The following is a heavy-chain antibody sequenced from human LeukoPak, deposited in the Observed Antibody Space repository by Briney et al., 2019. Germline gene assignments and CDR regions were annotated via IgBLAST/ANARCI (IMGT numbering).Heavy chain of an antibody. CDR3: ARYNSFTGFDH. CDR1: GFTFSSYA. Sequence: TGGSLRLSCAASGFTFSSYAMNWVRQAPGKGLERVSGIDATGASTYYADSVKGRFTVCRDNSKNTLCLQMTSLRAEDTAVYFCARYNSFTGFDHWGQGTLVTVSS. V-gene: IGHV3-23*01. D-gene: IGHD1-20*01. J-gene: IGHJ4*02. CDR2: IDATGAST.